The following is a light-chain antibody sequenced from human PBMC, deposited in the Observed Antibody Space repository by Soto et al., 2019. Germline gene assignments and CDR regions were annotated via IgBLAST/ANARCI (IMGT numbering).Light chain of an antibody. V-gene: IGLV2-14*01. J-gene: IGLJ2*01. Sequence: QAALTQPASVSGSPGQSITISCTGTSSDVGGYNYVSWYQQHPGKAPKLMIYDVSNRPSGVSYRFSGSKSGNTASLTISGLQAEDEADYYCSSYTISNTIVVFGGGTKVTVL. CDR2: DVS. CDR3: SSYTISNTIVV. CDR1: SSDVGGYNY.